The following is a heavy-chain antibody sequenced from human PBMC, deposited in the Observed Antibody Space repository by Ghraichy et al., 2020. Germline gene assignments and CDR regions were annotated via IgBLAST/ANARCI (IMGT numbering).Heavy chain of an antibody. CDR3: ATHLEIRVKGFDP. Sequence: GGSLRLSCAASGFIFNNYAMYWVRQAPGKGLEWVSGITESGGSTYYGHSVKGRFTISRDNTKSTLYLQMNSLRDEDTAIYYCATHLEIRVKGFDPWGQRTLVTVSS. V-gene: IGHV3-23*01. J-gene: IGHJ5*02. CDR1: GFIFNNYA. CDR2: ITESGGST. D-gene: IGHD3-10*01.